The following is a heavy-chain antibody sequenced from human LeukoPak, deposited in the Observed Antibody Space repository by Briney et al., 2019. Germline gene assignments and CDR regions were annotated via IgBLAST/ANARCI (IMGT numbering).Heavy chain of an antibody. CDR3: ARDLSASWYSLGS. CDR2: INWKGDNT. V-gene: IGHV3-20*04. J-gene: IGHJ4*02. Sequence: GGSLRLSCKDSESTFADYGMSWVRQTPGKGLEWVSGINWKGDNTAYAGSVKGRFTISRDNAKNSLYLQMTSLRAEDTALYYCARDLSASWYSLGSWGQGTLVTVSS. CDR1: ESTFADYG. D-gene: IGHD6-13*01.